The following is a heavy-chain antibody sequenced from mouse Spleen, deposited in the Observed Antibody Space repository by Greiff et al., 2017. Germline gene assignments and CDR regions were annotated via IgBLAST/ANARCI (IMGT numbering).Heavy chain of an antibody. CDR2: IYPGSGNT. J-gene: IGHJ3*01. CDR1: GYSFTSYY. CDR3: AREDDGSRFAY. Sequence: VQLQESGPELVKPGASVKISCKASGYSFTSYYIHWVKQRPGQGLEWIGWIYPGSGNTKYNEKFKGKATLTADTSSSTAYMQLSSLTSEDSAVYYCAREDDGSRFAYWGQGTLVTVSA. D-gene: IGHD1-1*01. V-gene: IGHV1-66*01.